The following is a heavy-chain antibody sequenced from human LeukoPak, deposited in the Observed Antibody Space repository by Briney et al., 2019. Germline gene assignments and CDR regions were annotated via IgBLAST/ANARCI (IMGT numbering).Heavy chain of an antibody. Sequence: RALVKVSCKASGGTFSSYAISWVRQAPGQGLEWMGGIIPIFGTANYAQKFQGRVTITADESTSTAYMELSSLRSEDTAVYYCAREAQGGYDSDDYFDYWGQGTLVTVSS. CDR2: IIPIFGTA. CDR3: AREAQGGYDSDDYFDY. D-gene: IGHD5-12*01. CDR1: GGTFSSYA. J-gene: IGHJ4*02. V-gene: IGHV1-69*13.